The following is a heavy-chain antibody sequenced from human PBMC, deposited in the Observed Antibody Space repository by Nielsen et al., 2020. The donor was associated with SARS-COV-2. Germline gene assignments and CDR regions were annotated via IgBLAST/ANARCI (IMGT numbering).Heavy chain of an antibody. J-gene: IGHJ6*02. V-gene: IGHV4-34*01. CDR2: INHSGST. Sequence: SETLSLTCAVYGGSFSGYYWSWIRQTPGKGLEWIGEINHSGSTNYNPSLKSRVNISLHTSKNQFSLKLNSVTAADTALYYCAREHWGSRYYGMDVWGQGTTVTVS. D-gene: IGHD7-27*01. CDR3: AREHWGSRYYGMDV. CDR1: GGSFSGYY.